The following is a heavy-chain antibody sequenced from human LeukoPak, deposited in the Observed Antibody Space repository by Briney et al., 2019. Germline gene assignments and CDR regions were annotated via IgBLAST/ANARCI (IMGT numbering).Heavy chain of an antibody. V-gene: IGHV4-59*12. J-gene: IGHJ6*02. Sequence: PSETLSLTCTVSGASISSYYWSWIRQPPGKGLEWIGYISYSGSTNYNPSLKSRVTMSVDTSKNQFSLKLSSVTAADTAVYYCARDQTTAVRSSGPQRYYYGMDVWGQGTTVTVSS. CDR2: ISYSGST. CDR1: GASISSYY. CDR3: ARDQTTAVRSSGPQRYYYGMDV. D-gene: IGHD3-22*01.